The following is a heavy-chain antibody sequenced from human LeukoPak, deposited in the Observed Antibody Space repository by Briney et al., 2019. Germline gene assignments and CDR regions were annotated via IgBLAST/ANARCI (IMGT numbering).Heavy chain of an antibody. CDR3: ARDKGQVRYGFDP. V-gene: IGHV3-30*02. CDR1: GFTFSSYG. CDR2: IRYDGSNK. Sequence: PGGSLRLSCAASGFTFSSYGMHWVRQAPGKGLEWVAFIRYDGSNKYYADSVKGRFTISRDNSKNTLYLQMNSLRAEDTAVYYCARDKGQVRYGFDPWGQGTLVTVSS. D-gene: IGHD1-14*01. J-gene: IGHJ5*02.